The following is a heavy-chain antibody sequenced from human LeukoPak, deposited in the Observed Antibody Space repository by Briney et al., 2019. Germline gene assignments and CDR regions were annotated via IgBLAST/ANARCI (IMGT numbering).Heavy chain of an antibody. CDR1: GFTFSSYW. CDR3: ARRVNTAMSPYWFDP. CDR2: IKQDGSEK. D-gene: IGHD5-18*01. Sequence: PGGSLRLSCAASGFTFSSYWMSWVRQAPGKGLEWVANIKQDGSEKYYVDSVKGRFTISRDNAKNSLYLQMNSLRAEDTAVYYCARRVNTAMSPYWFDPWGQGTLVTVSS. V-gene: IGHV3-7*01. J-gene: IGHJ5*02.